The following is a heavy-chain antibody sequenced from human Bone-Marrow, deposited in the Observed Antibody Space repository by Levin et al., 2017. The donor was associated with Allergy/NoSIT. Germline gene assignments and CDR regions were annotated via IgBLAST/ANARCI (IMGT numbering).Heavy chain of an antibody. CDR3: VSRFTVANSRWFDP. J-gene: IGHJ5*02. CDR2: IYDGGSA. D-gene: IGHD4-23*01. Sequence: PSETLSLSCDVSGSLVSSGFYWAWVRQPPGKGLEWIAGIYDGGSAYYNPSLNRRATISTDKSKNRISLKVRSATTADTAIYYCVSRFTVANSRWFDPWGQGTLVTVS. V-gene: IGHV4-38-2*01. CDR1: GSLVSSGFY.